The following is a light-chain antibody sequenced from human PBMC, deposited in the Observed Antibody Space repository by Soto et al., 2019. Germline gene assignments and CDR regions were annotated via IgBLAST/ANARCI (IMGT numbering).Light chain of an antibody. CDR1: SSDIGGYNY. V-gene: IGLV2-14*01. CDR2: EVS. J-gene: IGLJ2*01. Sequence: QSVLTQSASVSGSPGQSITISCTGTSSDIGGYNYVSWYQQHPDKAPKLMIFEVSNRPSGVSNRFSGSKSGNTASLTISGLLPEDEADYYSSSYTTSSTVAFGGGTKLTVL. CDR3: SSYTTSSTVA.